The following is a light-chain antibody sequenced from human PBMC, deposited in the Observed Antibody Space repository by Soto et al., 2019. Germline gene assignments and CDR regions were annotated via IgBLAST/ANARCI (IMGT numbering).Light chain of an antibody. J-gene: IGKJ1*01. CDR1: QSISSW. CDR3: QQYHSSSWT. Sequence: DIQLTQSPSTLSASVGDRVTITCRASQSISSWLAWYQQKPGKAPKLLIYEASSLEIGVPLRFSGSGSGTEFTLTISSLQADDFAVYFCQQYHSSSWTFGQGTKVEVK. V-gene: IGKV1-5*01. CDR2: EAS.